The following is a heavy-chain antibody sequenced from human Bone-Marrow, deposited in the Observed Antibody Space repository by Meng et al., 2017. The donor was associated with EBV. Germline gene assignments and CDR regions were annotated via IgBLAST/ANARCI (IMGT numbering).Heavy chain of an antibody. CDR2: VKSQADGGTT. Sequence: VGLVGSGGGLLKPWGSLRLSCAAPGFTFRKAWMSWVRQAPGKGLEWVGRVKSQADGGTTDYTAAVRGRFTISRDDSRNMLYLQINSLQIEDSALYYCATESTTFEYWGLGTLVTVSS. CDR3: ATESTTFEY. D-gene: IGHD1-1*01. V-gene: IGHV3-15*01. CDR1: GFTFRKAW. J-gene: IGHJ4*02.